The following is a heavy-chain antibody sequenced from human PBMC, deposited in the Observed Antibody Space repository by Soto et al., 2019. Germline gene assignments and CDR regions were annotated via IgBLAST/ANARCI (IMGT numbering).Heavy chain of an antibody. D-gene: IGHD3-3*01. CDR1: GGTLSNYA. J-gene: IGHJ2*01. Sequence: QVQLVQSAAEVKKPGSSVKVSCKASGGTLSNYAFTWVRQAPGQGLEWMGGIIPIFNTANYAQKFQGRVTITADESTSTAYMEVNSLRSEDTAVYYCARRMTWSLWCFDLWGSGTQVTVSS. V-gene: IGHV1-69*01. CDR3: ARRMTWSLWCFDL. CDR2: IIPIFNTA.